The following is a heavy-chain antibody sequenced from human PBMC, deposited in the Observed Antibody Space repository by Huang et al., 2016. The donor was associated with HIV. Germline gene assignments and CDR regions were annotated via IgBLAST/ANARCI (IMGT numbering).Heavy chain of an antibody. CDR2: ISNDGSNN. V-gene: IGHV3-30-3*01. CDR1: GFPFNNHA. J-gene: IGHJ3*02. Sequence: QVQLVESGGGVVQPGRSLRLSCAASGFPFNNHAMHWVRQAPGNGRDWVACISNDGSNNYYADSVKGRFTISRDSSKSTLFLHMTSLRTEDTAVYYCARAKDTWDAYDIWGQGTMVIVSS. D-gene: IGHD5-18*01. CDR3: ARAKDTWDAYDI.